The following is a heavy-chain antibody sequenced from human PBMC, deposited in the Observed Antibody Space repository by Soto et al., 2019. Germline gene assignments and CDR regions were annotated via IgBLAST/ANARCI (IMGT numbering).Heavy chain of an antibody. CDR3: ARDPGYSYGYNWFDS. V-gene: IGHV1-69*13. J-gene: IGHJ5*01. D-gene: IGHD5-18*01. Sequence: SVKVSCKDSGGTFSSYAISWVRQAPGQGLEWMGGIIPIFGTANYAQKFQGRVTITADESTSTAYMELSSLRSEDTAVYYCARDPGYSYGYNWFDSWGRGTLVTVSS. CDR2: IIPIFGTA. CDR1: GGTFSSYA.